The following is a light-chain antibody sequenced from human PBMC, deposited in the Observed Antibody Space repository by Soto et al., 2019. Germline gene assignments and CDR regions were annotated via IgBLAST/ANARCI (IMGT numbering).Light chain of an antibody. Sequence: IVLTQSPDTLSLSPGERATLSCRASQSVSSSYLAWYQQKPGQAPRLLVYGTSSRATGIPDRFSGSGSGTDFTLTLSSLEPEDFAVYYCPQYTSSPLTFGGGTKVEIK. CDR3: PQYTSSPLT. CDR2: GTS. V-gene: IGKV3-20*01. CDR1: QSVSSSY. J-gene: IGKJ4*02.